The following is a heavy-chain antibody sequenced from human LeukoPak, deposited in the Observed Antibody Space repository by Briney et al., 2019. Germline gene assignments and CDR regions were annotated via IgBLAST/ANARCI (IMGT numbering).Heavy chain of an antibody. V-gene: IGHV4-4*07. CDR2: IYTSGST. Sequence: SETLSLTCTVSGGSISSYYWSWIRQPAGKGLEWIGRIYTSGSTNYNPSLKSRVTMSVDTSKNQFSLKLSSVTAADTAVYYCARDSGLVWFGELQAFDTRGQGTMVTVSS. J-gene: IGHJ3*02. D-gene: IGHD3-10*01. CDR3: ARDSGLVWFGELQAFDT. CDR1: GGSISSYY.